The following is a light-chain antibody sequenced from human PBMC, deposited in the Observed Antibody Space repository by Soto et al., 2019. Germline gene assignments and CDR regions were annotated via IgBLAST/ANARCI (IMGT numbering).Light chain of an antibody. J-gene: IGKJ4*01. CDR2: AAS. CDR1: QGISNY. Sequence: DIRMTQSPSSLSASVGDRVTITCRASQGISNYLAWYQQIPGKVPKLLISAASTLQSGVPSRFSGSGSGTDFTLTISSLQPEDVATYYCQKYTNVPTFGGGTKVEI. CDR3: QKYTNVPT. V-gene: IGKV1-27*01.